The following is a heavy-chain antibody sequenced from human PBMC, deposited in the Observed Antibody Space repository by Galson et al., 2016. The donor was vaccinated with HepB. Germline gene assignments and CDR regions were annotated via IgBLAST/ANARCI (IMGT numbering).Heavy chain of an antibody. V-gene: IGHV3-23*01. J-gene: IGHJ4*02. Sequence: SLRLSCAASGFIFSNFAMNWVRQAPGKGLEWVSGVTGSGVSTFYANSVKGRFTISRDKDKNTLYLQMDSLRAEDTAVYYCAKDEPPAISWGQGTLVTVSS. CDR3: AKDEPPAIS. CDR2: VTGSGVST. CDR1: GFIFSNFA. D-gene: IGHD3-9*01.